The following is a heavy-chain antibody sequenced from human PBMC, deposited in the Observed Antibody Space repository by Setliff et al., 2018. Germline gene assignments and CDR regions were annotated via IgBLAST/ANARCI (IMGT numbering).Heavy chain of an antibody. CDR2: SDHSGST. D-gene: IGHD3-9*01. CDR1: GESSSNNY. CDR3: AKERYFDWFFEE. V-gene: IGHV4-34*01. J-gene: IGHJ4*02. Sequence: SETLSLTCSVYGESSSNNYWSWIRQPPGKGLEWIGESDHSGSTNYNPSLRGRVTMSLDPSANQFSLKLSSVTAADTARYYCAKERYFDWFFEEWGQGTLVTVSS.